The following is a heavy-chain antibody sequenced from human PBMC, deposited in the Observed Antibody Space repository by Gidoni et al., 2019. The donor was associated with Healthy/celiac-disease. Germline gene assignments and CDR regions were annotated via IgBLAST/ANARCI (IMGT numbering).Heavy chain of an antibody. CDR3: ARHQYYYDSSGYYLAYFDY. Sequence: QVQLVQSGAEVKKPGASVKVSCKASGYTFTSYGISWVRQAPGQGLEWMGWISAYNGNTNYAQKLQGRVTMTTDTSTSTAYMELRSLRSDDTAVYYCARHQYYYDSSGYYLAYFDYWGQGTLVTVSS. CDR1: GYTFTSYG. V-gene: IGHV1-18*01. CDR2: ISAYNGNT. J-gene: IGHJ4*02. D-gene: IGHD3-22*01.